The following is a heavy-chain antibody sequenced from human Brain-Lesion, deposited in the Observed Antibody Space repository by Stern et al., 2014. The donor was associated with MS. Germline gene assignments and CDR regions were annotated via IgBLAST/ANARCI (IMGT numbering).Heavy chain of an antibody. Sequence: VQLVQSGAEVKKPGESLKISCQGSGYRFTSHWIGWVGQMPGKGLEWMGSIWPGDSDTRYSPSFQGQVTISADKSISTAYLQWSSLQASDTAMYYCARRGDSSSSGFDYWGQGTLVIVSS. V-gene: IGHV5-51*01. CDR2: IWPGDSDT. CDR3: ARRGDSSSSGFDY. D-gene: IGHD6-6*01. J-gene: IGHJ4*02. CDR1: GYRFTSHW.